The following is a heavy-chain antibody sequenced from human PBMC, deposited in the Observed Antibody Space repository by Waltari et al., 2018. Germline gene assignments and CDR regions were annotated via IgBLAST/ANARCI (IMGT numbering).Heavy chain of an antibody. CDR1: GSTFSRAW. Sequence: EVQLVESGGGLVQPGGSLRLSCAPSGSTFSRAWIHWVRQFPGKGLMWVSRINNDGSSTVYADSVKGRFTISRDDAKNTVSLQMNNLSAEDTALYYCARAGLLGAFDVWGQGTMVTVSS. CDR2: INNDGSST. J-gene: IGHJ3*01. CDR3: ARAGLLGAFDV. V-gene: IGHV3-74*03. D-gene: IGHD2-15*01.